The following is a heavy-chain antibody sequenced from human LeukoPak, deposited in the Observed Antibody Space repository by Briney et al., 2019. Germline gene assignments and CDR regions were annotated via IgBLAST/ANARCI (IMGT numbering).Heavy chain of an antibody. CDR3: VKSGTFFLYYFDS. V-gene: IGHV3-23*01. Sequence: GGSLRLSCTASGFTFSNYAVSWVRQAPGKGLEWISGISGSSDTTYYADAVKGRFTISRDNSKNTLFLQMSSLRVEDTAVYYCVKSGTFFLYYFDSWGQGTQLTVSS. CDR2: ISGSSDTT. J-gene: IGHJ4*02. D-gene: IGHD1-26*01. CDR1: GFTFSNYA.